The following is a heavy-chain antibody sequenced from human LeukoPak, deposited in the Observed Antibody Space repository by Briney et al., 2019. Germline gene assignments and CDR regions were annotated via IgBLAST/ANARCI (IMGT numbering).Heavy chain of an antibody. V-gene: IGHV1-18*01. J-gene: IGHJ4*02. CDR3: ARGPAVYDYVWGSQYAHFDY. Sequence: ASVKVSCKASGYTFTSYGISWVRQAPGQGLEWMGWISAYNGNTNYAQKLQGRVTMTTDTSTSTAYMELRSLRSDDTAVYYCARGPAVYDYVWGSQYAHFDYWGQGTLVTVSS. D-gene: IGHD3-16*01. CDR2: ISAYNGNT. CDR1: GYTFTSYG.